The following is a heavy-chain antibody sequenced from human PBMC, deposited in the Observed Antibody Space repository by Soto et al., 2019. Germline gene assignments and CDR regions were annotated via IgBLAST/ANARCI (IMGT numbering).Heavy chain of an antibody. V-gene: IGHV4-59*08. J-gene: IGHJ6*02. Sequence: QVQLQESGPGLVKPSETLSLTCTVSGGSISNYYWNWIRQPPGKGLEWIGNIHYDGSTKYNPSLKSRGTVSVDTSKKQFSLKLSSVTAADTAVYYCAGNYDVLTGRGDLDVWGQGNTVTVSS. CDR2: IHYDGST. CDR3: AGNYDVLTGRGDLDV. D-gene: IGHD3-9*01. CDR1: GGSISNYY.